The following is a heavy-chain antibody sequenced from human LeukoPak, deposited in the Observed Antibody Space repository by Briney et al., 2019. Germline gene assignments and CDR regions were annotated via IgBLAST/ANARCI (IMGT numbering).Heavy chain of an antibody. J-gene: IGHJ5*01. CDR2: IDSDGTTT. Sequence: GGSLRLSCAASGFTFSNYWMHWVRQVPGKGLVWVSRIDSDGTTTTYADSVKGRFTIPRDNAKNTLYLQMHSLRAEDTAVYYCATSYLTIVTPDDSWGQGTLVTVSS. CDR3: ATSYLTIVTPDDS. D-gene: IGHD4-17*01. CDR1: GFTFSNYW. V-gene: IGHV3-74*01.